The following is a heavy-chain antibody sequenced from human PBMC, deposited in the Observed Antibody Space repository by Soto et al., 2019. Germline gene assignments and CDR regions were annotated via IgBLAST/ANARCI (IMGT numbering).Heavy chain of an antibody. J-gene: IGHJ6*02. Sequence: GGSLRLSCEVSGFTFSSYEMYWVRQAPGKGLEWVAYISSSGETVYYAGSVQGRFTISRDNAKNSLYLQMSSLGAEDTAVYYCAREGFYAMHFWGPGPTVTVSS. CDR2: ISSSGETV. V-gene: IGHV3-48*03. CDR1: GFTFSSYE. CDR3: AREGFYAMHF. D-gene: IGHD2-2*01.